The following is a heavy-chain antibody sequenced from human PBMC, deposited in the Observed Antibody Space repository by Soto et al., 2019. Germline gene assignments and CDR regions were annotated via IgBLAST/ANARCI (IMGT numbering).Heavy chain of an antibody. CDR2: ISYDGSNK. CDR1: GFTFSSYG. V-gene: IGHV3-30*18. J-gene: IGHJ4*02. Sequence: QVQLVESGGGVVQPGRSLRLSCAASGFTFSSYGRHWVRQAPGKGLEWVAVISYDGSNKYYADSVKGRFTISRDNSKNTLYLQMNSRRAEDTAVYYCAKEQILFDYWGQGTLVTVSS. CDR3: AKEQILFDY.